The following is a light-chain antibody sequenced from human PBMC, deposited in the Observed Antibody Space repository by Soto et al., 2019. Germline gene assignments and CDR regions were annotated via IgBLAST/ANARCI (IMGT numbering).Light chain of an antibody. Sequence: DIQMTQSPSSLSASVGDRITITCRASQDISNYLAWYQQKPGKVPKLLIYSASTLQSGVPSRFSGSGSGTDFTLTISSLQPEYVATYFWQNYNSALTFGQGTLLEIK. CDR2: SAS. CDR1: QDISNY. J-gene: IGKJ5*01. V-gene: IGKV1-27*01. CDR3: QNYNSALT.